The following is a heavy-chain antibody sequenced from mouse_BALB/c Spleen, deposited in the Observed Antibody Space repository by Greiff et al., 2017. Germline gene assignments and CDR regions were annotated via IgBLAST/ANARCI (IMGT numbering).Heavy chain of an antibody. CDR2: INPYNGAT. CDR1: GYSFTGYY. Sequence: EVQLQQSGPELVKPGASVKISCKASGYSFTGYYMHWVKQSHVKSLEWIGRINPYNGATSYNQNFKDKASLTVDKSSSTAYMELHSLTSEDSAVYYCARGKPWLYYYAMDYWGQGTSVTVSS. CDR3: ARGKPWLYYYAMDY. J-gene: IGHJ4*01. V-gene: IGHV1-26*01. D-gene: IGHD1-2*01.